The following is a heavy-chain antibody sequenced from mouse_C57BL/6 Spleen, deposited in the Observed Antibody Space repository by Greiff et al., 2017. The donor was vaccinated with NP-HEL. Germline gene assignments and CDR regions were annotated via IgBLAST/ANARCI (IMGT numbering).Heavy chain of an antibody. J-gene: IGHJ1*03. CDR2: IYPGDGDT. CDR3: RRYYGRDFEG. V-gene: IGHV1-82*01. D-gene: IGHD1-1*02. CDR1: GYAFSSSW. Sequence: VQLQESGPELVQPGASVKISCMASGYAFSSSWMNWVKQRPGKGLEWIGRIYPGDGDTTYNGTFTGKATLTADKSSSTANKQISRLTEEDAGVDYGRRYYGRDFEGWGTGTTVTVAS.